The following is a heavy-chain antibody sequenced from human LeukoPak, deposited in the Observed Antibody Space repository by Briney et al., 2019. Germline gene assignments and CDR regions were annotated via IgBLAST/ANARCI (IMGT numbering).Heavy chain of an antibody. D-gene: IGHD3-16*01. Sequence: GASVKVSCKASGYTFTGYYMHWVRQAPGQGLEWMGWINPNSGGTNYAQKFQGRVTMTRDTSISTAYMELSRLRSDDTAVYYCALPRGITFGGATDAFDIWGQGTMVTVSS. CDR2: INPNSGGT. V-gene: IGHV1-2*02. CDR3: ALPRGITFGGATDAFDI. J-gene: IGHJ3*02. CDR1: GYTFTGYY.